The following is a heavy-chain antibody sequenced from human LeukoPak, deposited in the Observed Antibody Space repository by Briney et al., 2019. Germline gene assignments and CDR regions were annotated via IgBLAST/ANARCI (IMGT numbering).Heavy chain of an antibody. CDR2: ILGSGGST. J-gene: IGHJ4*02. CDR1: GFTFSNYA. V-gene: IGHV3-23*01. CDR3: AKWGDYDVLTGYYVPDY. D-gene: IGHD3-9*01. Sequence: GGSLRLSCAASGFTFSNYAMSWVRQAPGKGLEWVSAILGSGGSTYYADSVKGRFTVSRDNSKSTLYLQMNTLRAEDTALYYCAKWGDYDVLTGYYVPDYWGQGTLVTVSS.